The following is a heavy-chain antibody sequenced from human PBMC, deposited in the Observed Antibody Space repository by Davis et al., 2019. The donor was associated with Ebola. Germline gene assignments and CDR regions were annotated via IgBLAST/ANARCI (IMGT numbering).Heavy chain of an antibody. CDR3: ARGWLRTGFDY. CDR1: GDSVSGSSGA. D-gene: IGHD3/OR15-3a*01. Sequence: PSETLSLTCAISGDSVSGSSGAWNWIRQSPSRGLEWLGRTYYSSKWYNESALSVKSRITISADTAKNQLSLHLNSVTPEDTAVYYCARGWLRTGFDYWGQGTLVTVSS. J-gene: IGHJ4*02. V-gene: IGHV6-1*01. CDR2: TYYSSKWYN.